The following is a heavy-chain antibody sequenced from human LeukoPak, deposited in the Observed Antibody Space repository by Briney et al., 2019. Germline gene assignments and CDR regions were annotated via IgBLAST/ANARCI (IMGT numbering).Heavy chain of an antibody. D-gene: IGHD1-1*01. CDR3: ATAGAYNDMTH. Sequence: SETLSLTCTVSGGFKYRLDGLCLRQPPGKGLEWIGYIHYSEYSGRISTDYNPSLMSRVTMSVDASKNGFSLRLTSVNAADTGVYYSATAGAYNDMTHWGRGTLVTVSS. J-gene: IGHJ4*02. CDR1: GGFKYRLD. CDR2: IHYSEYSGRIST. V-gene: IGHV4-59*11.